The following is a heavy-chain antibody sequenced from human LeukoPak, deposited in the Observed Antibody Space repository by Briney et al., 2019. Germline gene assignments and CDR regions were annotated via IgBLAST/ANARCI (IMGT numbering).Heavy chain of an antibody. CDR3: ARGGGNGGGWVGHYYYMDV. Sequence: SETLSLTCTVSGGSISSYYWNWIRQPPGKGLEWIGYIYYSGTTNYNPSLKSRVSMSVDTSKNQFSLKLTSVTAADTAVYYCARGGGNGGGWVGHYYYMDVWGKGTTVTVSS. D-gene: IGHD4-23*01. J-gene: IGHJ6*03. CDR1: GGSISSYY. CDR2: IYYSGTT. V-gene: IGHV4-59*08.